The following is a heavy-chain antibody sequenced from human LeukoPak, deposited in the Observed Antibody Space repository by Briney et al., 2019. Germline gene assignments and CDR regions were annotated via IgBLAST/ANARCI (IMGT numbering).Heavy chain of an antibody. CDR3: ARGQLAFDS. D-gene: IGHD5-18*01. V-gene: IGHV3-7*04. Sequence: PGGSLRLSCAASGFTFSSYWMTWVRQPPGKGLEWVANIKEDGSEKYYVDSVKGRFTISRDNAKISLYLQMNSLRAEDTAVYCCARGQLAFDSWGQGTLVTVSS. CDR1: GFTFSSYW. J-gene: IGHJ4*02. CDR2: IKEDGSEK.